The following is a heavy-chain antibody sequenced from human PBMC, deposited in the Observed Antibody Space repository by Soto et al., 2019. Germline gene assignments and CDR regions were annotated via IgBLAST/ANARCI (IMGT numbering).Heavy chain of an antibody. CDR1: GYTFTSYA. V-gene: IGHV1-3*01. D-gene: IGHD5-18*01. CDR3: AKTPYSYGLYFDY. Sequence: QVQLVQSGAEVKKPGASVKVSCKASGYTFTSYAMHWVRQAPGQRLEWMGWINAGNGNTKYSQKFQGRVTITRDTTASTAYIELTSLRSEDTAVYYCAKTPYSYGLYFDYWGQGTLVTVSS. J-gene: IGHJ4*02. CDR2: INAGNGNT.